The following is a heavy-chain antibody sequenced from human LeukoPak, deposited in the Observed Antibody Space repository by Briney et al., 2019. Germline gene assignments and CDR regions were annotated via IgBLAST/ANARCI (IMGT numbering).Heavy chain of an antibody. J-gene: IGHJ6*02. V-gene: IGHV3-11*01. D-gene: IGHD5-18*01. CDR3: ARVSGYGYGGHYYGMDV. CDR1: GFTFSDYY. Sequence: PGGSLRLSCAASGFTFSDYYMSWIRQAPGRGLGWVSYISSSGSTIYYADFVKGPFTISRDNAKNSLYLQMNSLRAEDTAVYYCARVSGYGYGGHYYGMDVWGQGTTVTVSS. CDR2: ISSSGSTI.